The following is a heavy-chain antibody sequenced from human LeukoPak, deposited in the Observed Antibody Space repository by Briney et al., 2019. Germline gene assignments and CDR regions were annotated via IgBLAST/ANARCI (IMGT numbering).Heavy chain of an antibody. D-gene: IGHD3-22*01. Sequence: SVKVSCKASGGTFSSYAISWVRQAPGQGLEWMGGIIPIFGTANYAQKFQGRATITADESTSTAYMELSSLRSEDTAVYYCARDREYYDSSGYYGTTFDYWGQGTLVTVSS. V-gene: IGHV1-69*13. CDR3: ARDREYYDSSGYYGTTFDY. CDR2: IIPIFGTA. J-gene: IGHJ4*02. CDR1: GGTFSSYA.